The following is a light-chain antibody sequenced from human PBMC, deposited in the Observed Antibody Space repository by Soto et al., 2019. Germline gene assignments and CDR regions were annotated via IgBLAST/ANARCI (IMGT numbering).Light chain of an antibody. CDR2: AAS. CDR3: QQFNSYPIT. V-gene: IGKV1-39*01. Sequence: DIQMTQSPSSLSASVGDRVTITCRASQSISTYLNWYQQRPGKAPKLLIYAASSLQSGVPSRFSGSGSGTDFTLTISSLLPEDFATYYCQQFNSYPITFGQGTRLEIK. CDR1: QSISTY. J-gene: IGKJ5*01.